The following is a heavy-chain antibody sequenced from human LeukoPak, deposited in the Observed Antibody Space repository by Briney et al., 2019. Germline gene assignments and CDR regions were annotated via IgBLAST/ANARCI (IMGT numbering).Heavy chain of an antibody. CDR3: ARGIGIGTVLMVHGNMDV. Sequence: GASVKVSCKASGYTFTKYGVYWVRQAPGQGLEWMGWINTDTGKPTYAQGFTGRFVFSLDTSVSTTYLQISSLKPEDTAVYYCARGIGIGTVLMVHGNMDVWGKGTTVTVSS. CDR1: GYTFTKYG. V-gene: IGHV7-4-1*02. D-gene: IGHD2-8*01. J-gene: IGHJ6*03. CDR2: INTDTGKP.